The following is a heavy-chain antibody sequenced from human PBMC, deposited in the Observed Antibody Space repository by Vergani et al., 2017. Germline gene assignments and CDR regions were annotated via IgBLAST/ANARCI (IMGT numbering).Heavy chain of an antibody. CDR2: IYHSGST. D-gene: IGHD5-18*01. V-gene: IGHV4-38-2*02. J-gene: IGHJ4*02. CDR1: GYSISSGYY. CDR3: ARVGIQLWLNDY. Sequence: QVQLQESGPGLVKPSETLSLTCTVSGYSISSGYYWGLIRQPPGKGLEWIGSIYHSGSTYYNPSLKSRVTISVDTSKNQFSLKLSSVTAADTAVYYCARVGIQLWLNDYWGQGTLVTVSS.